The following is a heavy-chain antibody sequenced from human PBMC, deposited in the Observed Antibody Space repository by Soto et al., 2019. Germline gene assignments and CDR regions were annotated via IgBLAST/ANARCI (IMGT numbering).Heavy chain of an antibody. CDR2: ISSSSSYI. D-gene: IGHD3-10*01. CDR3: ARVGVGSYHFDF. J-gene: IGHJ4*02. Sequence: GSLRLSCAASGFTFSSYSMNWVRQAPGKGLEWVSSISSSSSYIYYADSVKGRFTISRDNAHDTLYLQMNGLRTEDTAVYYCARVGVGSYHFDFWGQGTQVTVSS. V-gene: IGHV3-21*01. CDR1: GFTFSSYS.